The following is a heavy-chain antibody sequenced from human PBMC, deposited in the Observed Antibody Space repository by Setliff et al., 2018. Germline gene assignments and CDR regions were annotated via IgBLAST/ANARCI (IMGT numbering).Heavy chain of an antibody. D-gene: IGHD3-10*01. J-gene: IGHJ5*02. V-gene: IGHV1-8*02. CDR2: MNXNSGNT. CDR3: ARAELLWFGGFDP. Sequence: GASVKVSCKASGYTFTSYDINWVRQATGQGLEWMGWMNXNSGNTGYAQXXQGRATMTRNTSISTAYMELSSLRSEDTAVYYCARAELLWFGGFDPWGQGTLVTVSS. CDR1: GYTFTSYD.